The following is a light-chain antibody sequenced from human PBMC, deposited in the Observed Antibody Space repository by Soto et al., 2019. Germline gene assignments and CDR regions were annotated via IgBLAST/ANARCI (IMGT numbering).Light chain of an antibody. Sequence: QSALTQPASVSGSPGQSITISCTGTSSDVGGYNYVSWYQQHPGKAPKLMIYEVSNRPSGVSNRFSGSKSGNTASLTLSGLRVEDEAEYYCSSYTSSSSLSVVFGGGTKLTVL. CDR3: SSYTSSSSLSVV. CDR1: SSDVGGYNY. CDR2: EVS. J-gene: IGLJ2*01. V-gene: IGLV2-14*01.